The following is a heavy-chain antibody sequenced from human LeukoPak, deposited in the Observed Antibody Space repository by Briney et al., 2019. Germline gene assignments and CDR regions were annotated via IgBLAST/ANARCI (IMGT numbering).Heavy chain of an antibody. Sequence: ETLSLTCTVSGGSISSSSYYWGWIRQPPGKGLEWVSSISSSSSYIYYADSVKGRFTISRDNAKNSLYLQMNSLRAEDTAVYYCARPIAAAGFDYDYWGQGTLVTVSS. CDR3: ARPIAAAGFDYDY. D-gene: IGHD6-13*01. CDR2: ISSSSSYI. CDR1: GGSISSSS. V-gene: IGHV3-21*01. J-gene: IGHJ4*02.